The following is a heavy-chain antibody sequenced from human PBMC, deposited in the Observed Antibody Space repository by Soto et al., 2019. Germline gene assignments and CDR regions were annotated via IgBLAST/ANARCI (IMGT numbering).Heavy chain of an antibody. J-gene: IGHJ6*02. CDR2: IYPGDSDT. CDR1: GYSFSSYW. D-gene: IGHD6-19*01. CDR3: ARSKRGAYSSGWYSPSGYYNYGIDV. V-gene: IGHV5-51*01. Sequence: GESLKISCKASGYSFSSYWIGWVRQMPGKGLEWMGIIYPGDSDTKYSPSVQGQVTISADRSISTAYLQWTSLKASDTAMYYCARSKRGAYSSGWYSPSGYYNYGIDVWGQGTKVTVSS.